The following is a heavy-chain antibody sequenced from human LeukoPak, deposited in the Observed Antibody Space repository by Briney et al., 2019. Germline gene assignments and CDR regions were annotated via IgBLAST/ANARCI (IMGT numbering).Heavy chain of an antibody. J-gene: IGHJ4*02. CDR3: ARDEGSGWSYY. CDR1: GGSFSGYY. Sequence: SETLSLTCAVYGGSFSGYYWSWIRQPPGKGLEWIGEINHSGSTSYNPSLKSRVTISVDTSKNQFSLKLSSVTAADTAVYYCARDEGSGWSYYWGQGTLVTVSS. D-gene: IGHD6-19*01. CDR2: INHSGST. V-gene: IGHV4-34*01.